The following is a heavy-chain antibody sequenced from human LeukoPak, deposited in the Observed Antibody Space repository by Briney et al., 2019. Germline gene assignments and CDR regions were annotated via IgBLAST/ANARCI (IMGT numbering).Heavy chain of an antibody. CDR3: ARRAPVAFYYDILTGYVDY. D-gene: IGHD3-9*01. J-gene: IGHJ4*02. V-gene: IGHV4-39*01. Sequence: SETLSLTCTVSGVSISSSSYYWGWTRQPPGKGLEWIGSIYYSGSTYYNPSLKSRVTISVDTSKNQFSLKLSSVTAADTAVYYCARRAPVAFYYDILTGYVDYWGQGTLVTVSS. CDR2: IYYSGST. CDR1: GVSISSSSYY.